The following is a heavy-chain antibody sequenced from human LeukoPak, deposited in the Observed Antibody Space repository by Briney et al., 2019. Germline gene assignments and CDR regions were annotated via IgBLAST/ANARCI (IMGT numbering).Heavy chain of an antibody. D-gene: IGHD2-2*01. CDR2: IRQDKIEK. CDR1: GFPFEGIW. Sequence: GGSRGPSCAPPGFPFEGIWMSWAPRAQGKGLGWLSNIRQDKIEKSYVDSVKGRFTISRDNAKNSLYLQMNSLRAEDTAVYYCARGILDCSSSGCYSNYDVFDMWGQGTMVTVSS. J-gene: IGHJ3*02. V-gene: IGHV3-7*05. CDR3: ARGILDCSSSGCYSNYDVFDM.